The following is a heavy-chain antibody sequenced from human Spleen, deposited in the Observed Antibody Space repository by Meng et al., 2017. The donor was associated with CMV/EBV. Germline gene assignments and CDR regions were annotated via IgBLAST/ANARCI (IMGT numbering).Heavy chain of an antibody. D-gene: IGHD2-21*02. CDR3: ARKGGGDYYYYYGMDV. Sequence: GTFSSYAISWVRQAPGQGLEWMGGIIPILGIANYAQKFQGRVTITADKSTSTAYMELSSLRSEDTAVYYCARKGGGDYYYYYGMDVWGQGTTVTVSS. CDR2: IIPILGIA. V-gene: IGHV1-69*10. CDR1: GTFSSYA. J-gene: IGHJ6*02.